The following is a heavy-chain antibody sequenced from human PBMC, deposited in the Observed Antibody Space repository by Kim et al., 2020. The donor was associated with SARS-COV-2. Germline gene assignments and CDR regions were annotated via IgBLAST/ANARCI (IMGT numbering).Heavy chain of an antibody. D-gene: IGHD6-13*01. V-gene: IGHV3-30*04. Sequence: GGSLRLSCAASGFTFSSYAMHWVRQAPGKGLEWVAVISYDGSNKYYADSVKGRFTISRDNSKNTLYLQMNSLRAEDTAVYYCARDLEYSSSWYSYYYYYGMDVWGQGTTVTVSS. CDR2: ISYDGSNK. J-gene: IGHJ6*02. CDR3: ARDLEYSSSWYSYYYYYGMDV. CDR1: GFTFSSYA.